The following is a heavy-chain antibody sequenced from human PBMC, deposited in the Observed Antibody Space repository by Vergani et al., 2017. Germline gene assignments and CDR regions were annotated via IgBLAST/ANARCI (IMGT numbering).Heavy chain of an antibody. V-gene: IGHV3-33*01. J-gene: IGHJ3*01. Sequence: VQLVESGGGLVKPGGSLRLSCAASGFTFSSYGMHWVRQAPGKGLEWVAVIWYDGSNKYYADSVKGRFTISRDNSKHTLYLQMNSLRAEDTAVYYCASDVAYDELGEFAFDLWGQGTMVTVSS. D-gene: IGHD7-27*01. CDR2: IWYDGSNK. CDR1: GFTFSSYG. CDR3: ASDVAYDELGEFAFDL.